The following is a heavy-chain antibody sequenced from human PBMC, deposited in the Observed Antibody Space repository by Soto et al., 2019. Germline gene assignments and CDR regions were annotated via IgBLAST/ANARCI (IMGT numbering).Heavy chain of an antibody. CDR3: ARAPFGGYYFPSYFDY. J-gene: IGHJ4*02. CDR2: IWYDGSNK. CDR1: GFTFSSYG. Sequence: GGSLRLSCAASGFTFSSYGMHWVRQAPGKGLEWVAVIWYDGSNKYYAESVKGRFTISRDNSKNTLYLQMNSLRAEDTAVYYCARAPFGGYYFPSYFDYWGQGTLVTVSS. D-gene: IGHD1-26*01. V-gene: IGHV3-33*01.